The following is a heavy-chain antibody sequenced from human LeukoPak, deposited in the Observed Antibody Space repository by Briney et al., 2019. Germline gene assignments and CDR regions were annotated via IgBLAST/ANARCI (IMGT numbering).Heavy chain of an antibody. J-gene: IGHJ4*02. CDR1: GFTFSSYA. CDR2: ISSSSSTI. Sequence: GGSLRLSCAASGFTFSSYAMHWVRQAPGKGLEWVSYISSSSSTIYYADSVKGRFTISRDNAKNSLYLQMNSLRAEDTAVYYCARGYDYSDYWGQGTLVTVSS. V-gene: IGHV3-48*04. D-gene: IGHD2-15*01. CDR3: ARGYDYSDY.